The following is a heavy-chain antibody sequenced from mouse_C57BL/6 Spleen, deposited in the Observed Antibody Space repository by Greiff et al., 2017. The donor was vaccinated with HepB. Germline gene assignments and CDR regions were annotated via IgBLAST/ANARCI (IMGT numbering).Heavy chain of an antibody. Sequence: EVKLQESGAELVRPGASVKLSCTASGFNIKDDYMHWVKQRPEQGLEWIGWIDPENGDTEYASKFQGKATITADTSSNTAYLQLSSLTSEDTAVYYCTTLNYGDYWGQGTTLTVSS. CDR3: TTLNYGDY. CDR1: GFNIKDDY. J-gene: IGHJ2*01. CDR2: IDPENGDT. D-gene: IGHD1-1*01. V-gene: IGHV14-4*01.